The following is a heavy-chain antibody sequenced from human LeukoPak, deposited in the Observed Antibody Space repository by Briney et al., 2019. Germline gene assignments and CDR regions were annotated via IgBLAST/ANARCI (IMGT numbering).Heavy chain of an antibody. Sequence: GGSLRLSCAASGFTFSSYAMSWVRQAPGKGLEWVSAISGSGGSTYYADSVKGRFTISRDNSKNTLYLQTNSLRAEDTAVYYCAKDRSGYYLRGATVDAFDIWGQGTMVTVSS. D-gene: IGHD3-22*01. V-gene: IGHV3-23*01. CDR1: GFTFSSYA. CDR2: ISGSGGST. CDR3: AKDRSGYYLRGATVDAFDI. J-gene: IGHJ3*02.